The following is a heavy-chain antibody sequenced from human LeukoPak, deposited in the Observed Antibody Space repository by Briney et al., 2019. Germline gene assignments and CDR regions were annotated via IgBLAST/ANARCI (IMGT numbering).Heavy chain of an antibody. V-gene: IGHV3-23*01. CDR3: VKDQTYGAYDSSAQYY. CDR2: ISGSTDST. Sequence: PGGSLRLSCAASGFTLRSYVLSWVREAPGKGLEWGSAISGSTDSTYSADSVKGRLPISRDDSKISLYLQMNSRRADDTAVYYCVKDQTYGAYDSSAQYYWGQGTLVTVSS. D-gene: IGHD5-12*01. J-gene: IGHJ4*02. CDR1: GFTLRSYV.